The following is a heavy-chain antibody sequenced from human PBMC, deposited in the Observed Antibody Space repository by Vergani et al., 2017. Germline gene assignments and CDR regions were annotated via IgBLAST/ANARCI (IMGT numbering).Heavy chain of an antibody. V-gene: IGHV3-23*01. CDR2: ISGSGGST. J-gene: IGHJ6*03. CDR3: AKGHYDILTGYGYYYMDV. Sequence: EVQLLESGGGLVQPGGSLRLSCAASGFTFSSYAMSWVRQAPGKGLEWVSAISGSGGSTYYADSVKGRFTISRDNSKNTLYLQRNSLRAEDTAVYYCAKGHYDILTGYGYYYMDVWGKGTTVTVSS. CDR1: GFTFSSYA. D-gene: IGHD3-9*01.